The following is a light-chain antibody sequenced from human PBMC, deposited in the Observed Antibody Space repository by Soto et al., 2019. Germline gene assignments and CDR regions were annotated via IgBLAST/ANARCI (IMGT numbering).Light chain of an antibody. CDR3: QQRSNWPLT. CDR2: DAS. V-gene: IGKV3-11*01. CDR1: QSVSRY. J-gene: IGKJ4*01. Sequence: ELMLTQSPATLSSSPGERATLSCRASQSVSRYLAWYQQKPGQAPRLLIYDASNRATGIPARFSGSGSGTDFTLTISSLEPEDFAVYYCQQRSNWPLTFGGGTKVEIK.